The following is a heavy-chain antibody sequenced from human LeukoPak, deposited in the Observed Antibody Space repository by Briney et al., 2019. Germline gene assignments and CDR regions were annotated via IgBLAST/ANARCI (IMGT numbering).Heavy chain of an antibody. CDR1: GFTFSSYG. D-gene: IGHD2-2*01. J-gene: IGHJ6*02. Sequence: PGRSLRLSCAASGFTFSSYGTHWVRQAPGKGLEWVAVISYDGSNKYYADSVKGRFTISRDNSKNTLYLQMNSLRAEDTAVYYCAKDLVVVPAARGPYYYGMDVWGQGTTVTVSS. CDR3: AKDLVVVPAARGPYYYGMDV. V-gene: IGHV3-30*18. CDR2: ISYDGSNK.